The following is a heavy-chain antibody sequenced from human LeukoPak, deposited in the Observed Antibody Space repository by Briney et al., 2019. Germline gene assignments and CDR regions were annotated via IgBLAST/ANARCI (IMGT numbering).Heavy chain of an antibody. D-gene: IGHD2-2*01. CDR2: VDPEDGET. J-gene: IGHJ4*02. CDR3: ATGRYQLLIEDY. Sequence: ASVKVSCNASGYTFTDYYMHWVRQAPGKGLEWMGLVDPEDGETIYAEKFQGRVTITADTSTDTAYMELSSLRSEDTAVYYCATGRYQLLIEDYWGQGTLVTVSS. V-gene: IGHV1-69-2*01. CDR1: GYTFTDYY.